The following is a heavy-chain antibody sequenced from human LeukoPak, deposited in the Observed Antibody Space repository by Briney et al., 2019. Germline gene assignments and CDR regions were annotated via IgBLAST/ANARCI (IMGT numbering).Heavy chain of an antibody. V-gene: IGHV3-21*01. CDR1: GFTFSSYS. CDR2: ISSSSSYI. D-gene: IGHD3-10*01. CDR3: TRVQPGVTLGFEGALPSNYGMDV. Sequence: NPGGSLRLSCAASGFTFSSYSMNWVRQAPGKGLEWVSSISSSSSYIYYADSVKGRFTISRDNAKHSLYLHMNSLRAEDTAVYYFTRVQPGVTLGFEGALPSNYGMDVWGQGTTVTVSS. J-gene: IGHJ6*02.